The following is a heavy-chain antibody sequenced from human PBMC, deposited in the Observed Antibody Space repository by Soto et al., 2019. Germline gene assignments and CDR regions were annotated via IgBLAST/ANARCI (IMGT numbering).Heavy chain of an antibody. Sequence: EVQLVESGGGLVQPGGSLRLSCAASGFTVSSNYMSWVRQAPGKGLEWVSVIYSGGSTYYEDSVKGRFTISRDNSKNTLDLKMTGRRAEDTDVYYCAREGRWPTYYYYCDMDDWGKGTTVTVSS. V-gene: IGHV3-66*01. D-gene: IGHD2-15*01. CDR3: AREGRWPTYYYYCDMDD. CDR2: IYSGGST. J-gene: IGHJ6*03. CDR1: GFTVSSNY.